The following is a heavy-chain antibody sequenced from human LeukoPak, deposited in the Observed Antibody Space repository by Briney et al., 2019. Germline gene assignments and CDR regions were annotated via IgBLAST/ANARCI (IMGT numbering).Heavy chain of an antibody. J-gene: IGHJ4*02. Sequence: PSETLSLTCSVSGGSISSSGYYWGWIRQPPGKGLEWIGSIYSSGSTYYNPSLKSRVTISVDTSKNQFSLKLSSVTAADTAVYYCATRKCLGSTSCLTALDYWGQGTLVTVSS. CDR3: ATRKCLGSTSCLTALDY. V-gene: IGHV4-39*07. CDR1: GGSISSSGYY. D-gene: IGHD2-2*01. CDR2: IYSSGST.